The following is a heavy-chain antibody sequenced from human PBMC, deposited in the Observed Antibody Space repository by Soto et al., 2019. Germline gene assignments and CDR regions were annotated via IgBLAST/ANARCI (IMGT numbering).Heavy chain of an antibody. D-gene: IGHD6-19*01. V-gene: IGHV4-30-2*01. CDR3: ARAGGLGAVAVDY. CDR1: GGSISSGGYS. Sequence: QLQLQESGSGLVKPSQTLSLTCAVSGGSISSGGYSWNWIRQPPGKGLEWIGYIYHSGSTYYNPSLKSRVTISVDRSKNQFSLKLSSVTAADTAEYYCARAGGLGAVAVDYWGQGTLVTVSS. J-gene: IGHJ4*02. CDR2: IYHSGST.